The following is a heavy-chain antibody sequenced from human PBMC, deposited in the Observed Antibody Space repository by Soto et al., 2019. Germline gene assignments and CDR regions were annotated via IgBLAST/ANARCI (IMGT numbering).Heavy chain of an antibody. CDR3: TRASLKYYYDSSGYCLDY. J-gene: IGHJ4*02. D-gene: IGHD3-22*01. Sequence: GGSLRLSCTASGFTFGDYAMSWVRQAPGKGLEWVGFIRSKAYGGTTEYAASVKGRFTISRDDSKSIAYLQMNSLKTEDTAVYYCTRASLKYYYDSSGYCLDYWGQGTLVTV. CDR2: IRSKAYGGTT. CDR1: GFTFGDYA. V-gene: IGHV3-49*04.